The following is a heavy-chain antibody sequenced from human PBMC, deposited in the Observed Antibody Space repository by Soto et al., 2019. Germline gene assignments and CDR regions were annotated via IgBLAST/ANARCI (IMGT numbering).Heavy chain of an antibody. D-gene: IGHD2-15*01. J-gene: IGHJ6*02. CDR1: GYSVTSSDYY. V-gene: IGHV4-39*01. CDR3: APLSVSLSGPYGIHV. CDR2: MFYSGLT. Sequence: SETLSLTCSVSGYSVTSSDYYWAWIRQPPGKGLEWIGSMFYSGLTYYNPSLKSRVTLSVDTSKNQFSVRLNSVTAADTAVYCCAPLSVSLSGPYGIHVWGQGTTVTVSS.